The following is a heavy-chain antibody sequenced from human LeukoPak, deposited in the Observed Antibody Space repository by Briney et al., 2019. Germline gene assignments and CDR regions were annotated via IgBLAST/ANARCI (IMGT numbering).Heavy chain of an antibody. Sequence: PSETLSLTCAVSGGSISSGGYSWSWIRQPPGKGLEWIGYIYHSGSTYYNPSLKSRVTISVDRSKNQSSLKLSSVTAADTAVYYCAREGPDSSGYYSSYWGQGTLVTVSS. D-gene: IGHD3-22*01. CDR1: GGSISSGGYS. CDR3: AREGPDSSGYYSSY. V-gene: IGHV4-30-2*01. J-gene: IGHJ4*02. CDR2: IYHSGST.